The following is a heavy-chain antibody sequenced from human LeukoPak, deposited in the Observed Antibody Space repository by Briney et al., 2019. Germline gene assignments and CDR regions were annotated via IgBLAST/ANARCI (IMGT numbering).Heavy chain of an antibody. Sequence: PSETLSLTCTVSGGSISSYYWSWIRQPPGKGLEWIGYIYYSGSTNYNPSLKSRVTISVDTSKNQFSLKLSSVTAADTAVYYCARVSIAVAAGDYWGQGTLVTVSS. CDR3: ARVSIAVAAGDY. CDR1: GGSISSYY. J-gene: IGHJ4*02. V-gene: IGHV4-59*08. CDR2: IYYSGST. D-gene: IGHD6-19*01.